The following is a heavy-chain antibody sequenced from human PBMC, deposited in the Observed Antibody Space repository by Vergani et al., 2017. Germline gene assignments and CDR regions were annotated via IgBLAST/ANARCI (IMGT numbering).Heavy chain of an antibody. CDR1: GFTFSSYA. CDR3: ARATEYYYDGSGYYPDAFDI. CDR2: ISGSGGST. J-gene: IGHJ3*02. V-gene: IGHV3-23*01. D-gene: IGHD3-22*01. Sequence: EVQLLESGGGLVQPGGSLRLSCAASGFTFSSYAMSWVRQAPGKGLEWVSAISGSGGSTYYADSVKGRFTISRDNAKNSLYLQMNSLRAEDTAVYYCARATEYYYDGSGYYPDAFDIWGQGTMVTVSS.